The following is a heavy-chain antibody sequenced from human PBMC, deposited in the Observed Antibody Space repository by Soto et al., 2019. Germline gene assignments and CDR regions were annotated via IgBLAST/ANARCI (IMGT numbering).Heavy chain of an antibody. CDR1: GGTFSSYA. CDR3: ATRGSGSYYNVVSPYYYGMDV. Sequence: ASVKVSCKASGGTFSSYAISWVRQAPGQGLEWMGGIIPIFGTANYAQKFQGRVTITADESTSTAYMELSSLRSEDTAVYYCATRGSGSYYNVVSPYYYGMDVWGQGTTVTVSS. D-gene: IGHD3-10*01. V-gene: IGHV1-69*13. J-gene: IGHJ6*02. CDR2: IIPIFGTA.